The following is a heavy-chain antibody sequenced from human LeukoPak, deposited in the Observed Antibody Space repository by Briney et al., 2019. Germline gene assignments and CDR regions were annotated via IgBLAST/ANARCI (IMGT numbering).Heavy chain of an antibody. D-gene: IGHD1-7*01. J-gene: IGHJ6*03. CDR3: AKRRGLELLYYYYMDV. CDR1: GFTFSSYA. CDR2: IIGSVGST. Sequence: PGGSLRLSCAASGFTFSSYAMSCGRQAPGEGLEWVSAIIGSVGSTYYADSVKGRFTISRDNSKNTLSLQMNSLRAEDKAVYYCAKRRGLELLYYYYMDVWGKGTTVTVSS. V-gene: IGHV3-23*01.